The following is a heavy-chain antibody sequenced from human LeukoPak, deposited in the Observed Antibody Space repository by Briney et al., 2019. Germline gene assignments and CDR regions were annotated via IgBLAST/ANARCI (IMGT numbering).Heavy chain of an antibody. CDR2: ISYDGSNK. CDR3: ARGSPPGAFDI. V-gene: IGHV3-30-3*01. CDR1: GFTFSSYA. D-gene: IGHD1-26*01. Sequence: AGRSLRLSCAASGFTFSSYAMHWVRQAPGKGLEWVAVISYDGSNKYYADSVKGRFTISRDYSKNTLYLQMNSLRAEDTAVYYCARGSPPGAFDIWGQGTMVTVSS. J-gene: IGHJ3*02.